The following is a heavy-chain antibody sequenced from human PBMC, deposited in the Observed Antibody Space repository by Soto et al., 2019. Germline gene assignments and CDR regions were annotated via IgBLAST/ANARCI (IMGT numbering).Heavy chain of an antibody. Sequence: QVQLVESGGGVVQPGRSLRLSCAASGFTFSSYAMHWVRQAPGKGLEWVAVILYDGSNKYYADSVKGRFTISRDNSKNTLYLQMNSLRAEDTAVYYCARDLDYGFDYWGQGTLVTVSS. CDR2: ILYDGSNK. CDR1: GFTFSSYA. V-gene: IGHV3-30-3*01. CDR3: ARDLDYGFDY. J-gene: IGHJ4*02. D-gene: IGHD4-17*01.